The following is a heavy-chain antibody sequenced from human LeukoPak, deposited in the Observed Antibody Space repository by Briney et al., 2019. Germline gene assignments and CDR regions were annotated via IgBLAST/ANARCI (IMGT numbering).Heavy chain of an antibody. CDR1: GGSITTSGYF. J-gene: IGHJ6*03. Sequence: SETLSLTCSVSGGSITTSGYFWSWIRQPPGKGLEWIAYVYHLGSTYYNPSLKSRVTISIDTSNHQFSLRLSSVTAADTAVYYCARTRVPSVPAAGYMDVWGHGTTVTVSS. D-gene: IGHD2-2*01. CDR3: ARTRVPSVPAAGYMDV. CDR2: VYHLGST. V-gene: IGHV4-30-2*01.